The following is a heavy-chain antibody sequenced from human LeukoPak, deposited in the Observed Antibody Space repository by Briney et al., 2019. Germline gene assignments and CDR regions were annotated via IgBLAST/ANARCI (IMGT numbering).Heavy chain of an antibody. CDR1: GFTFSNYA. J-gene: IGHJ4*02. CDR3: ANRYCSSTTCSYFDY. D-gene: IGHD2-2*01. V-gene: IGHV3-23*01. CDR2: ISGSGGST. Sequence: GGSLRLSCAASGFTFSNYAMNWVRQAPGKALEWVSYISGSGGSTHYADSVRGRFTISRDNTKNTLYLQMNSLGAEDTAVYYCANRYCSSTTCSYFDYWGQGTLVTVSS.